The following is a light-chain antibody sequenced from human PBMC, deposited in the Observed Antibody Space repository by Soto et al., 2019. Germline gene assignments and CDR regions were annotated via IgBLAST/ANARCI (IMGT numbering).Light chain of an antibody. CDR2: SNN. CDR3: PAWDDSLNGFYV. Sequence: QSVLTQPPSASGTPGQRVTISCSGSSPNIGSNTVNWYQQLPGTAPKLLIYSNNQRPSGVPDRFSGSKSGTSASLAISGLQSEDEADYYCPAWDDSLNGFYVFGTGTRSPS. V-gene: IGLV1-44*01. J-gene: IGLJ1*01. CDR1: SPNIGSNT.